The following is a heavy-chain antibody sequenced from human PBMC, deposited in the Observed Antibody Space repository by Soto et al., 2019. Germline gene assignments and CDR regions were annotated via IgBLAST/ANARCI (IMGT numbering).Heavy chain of an antibody. Sequence: GGSLILSCAASGFTFSSYAMHWVRQAPGKGLEWVAVISYDGSNKYYADSVKGRFTISRDNSKNTLYLQMNSLRAEDTAVYYCARDLHHRSGGSCYYDYWGQGTLVTVSS. CDR2: ISYDGSNK. J-gene: IGHJ4*02. CDR1: GFTFSSYA. D-gene: IGHD2-15*01. CDR3: ARDLHHRSGGSCYYDY. V-gene: IGHV3-30-3*01.